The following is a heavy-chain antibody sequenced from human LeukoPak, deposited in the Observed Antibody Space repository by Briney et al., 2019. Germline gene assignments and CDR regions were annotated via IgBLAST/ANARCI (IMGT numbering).Heavy chain of an antibody. Sequence: PGGSLRLSCAASGFTFDDYAMHWVRQAPGNGLEWVSGISWNSGSIGYADSVKGRFTISRDNAKNSLYLQMNSLRAEDTALYYCAKGTTVNTYTVVDYWGQGTLVTVSS. CDR1: GFTFDDYA. CDR2: ISWNSGSI. D-gene: IGHD4-17*01. J-gene: IGHJ4*02. V-gene: IGHV3-9*01. CDR3: AKGTTVNTYTVVDY.